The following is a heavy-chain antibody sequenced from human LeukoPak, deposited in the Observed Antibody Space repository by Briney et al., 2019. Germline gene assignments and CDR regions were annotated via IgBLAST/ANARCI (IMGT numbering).Heavy chain of an antibody. CDR1: GYTFTSYD. CDR3: ARGVSGVTPP. V-gene: IGHV1-18*01. CDR2: INTNNGNT. D-gene: IGHD4-23*01. Sequence: GASVKVSCKTSGYTFTSYDISWVRQAPGQGPEWLGGINTNNGNTHYAQSLQDRVTLTTDTSTSTAYMELRSLKFDDTAIYYCARGVSGVTPPWGQGTLVIVSS. J-gene: IGHJ5*02.